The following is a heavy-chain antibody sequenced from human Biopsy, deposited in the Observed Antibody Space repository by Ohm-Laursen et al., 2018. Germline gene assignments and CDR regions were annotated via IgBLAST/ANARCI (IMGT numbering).Heavy chain of an antibody. Sequence: PGTLSLTCTVSGYSVTNDYYWGWIRQPPGKGLEWIGNIYYDGITYYNPSLKSRVATSVDTSKNQFSLRLTSVTAADTAVYYCARVAGGYAYYYGMDVWGQGTTVRVSS. CDR2: IYYDGIT. D-gene: IGHD5-12*01. CDR3: ARVAGGYAYYYGMDV. J-gene: IGHJ6*02. V-gene: IGHV4-38-2*02. CDR1: GYSVTNDYY.